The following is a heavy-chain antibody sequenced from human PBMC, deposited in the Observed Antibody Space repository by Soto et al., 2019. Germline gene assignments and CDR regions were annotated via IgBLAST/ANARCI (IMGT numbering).Heavy chain of an antibody. V-gene: IGHV3-64*01. CDR1: GFTFSSYA. D-gene: IGHD5-12*01. CDR3: ARAREYSGYDCSDY. CDR2: ISSNGGST. J-gene: IGHJ4*02. Sequence: GGSLRLSCAASGFTFSSYAMHWVRQAPGKGLEYVSAISSNGGSTYYANSVKGRFTISRDNSKNTLYLQMGSLRAEDMVVYYCARAREYSGYDCSDYWGQGTLVTVSS.